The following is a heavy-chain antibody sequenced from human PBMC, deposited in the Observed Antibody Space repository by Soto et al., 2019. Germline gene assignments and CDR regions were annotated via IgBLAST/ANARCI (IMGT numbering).Heavy chain of an antibody. Sequence: EVQLVESGGGLVQPGGSLKLSCAASGFTFSGSAMHWVRQASGKGLEWVGRIRSKANSYATAYAASVKGRFTISRDDSKNTAYLQMNSLKTEDTAVYYCTRVDWTGHGDFDYWGQGTLVTVSS. CDR3: TRVDWTGHGDFDY. CDR2: IRSKANSYAT. J-gene: IGHJ4*02. V-gene: IGHV3-73*02. CDR1: GFTFSGSA. D-gene: IGHD5-12*01.